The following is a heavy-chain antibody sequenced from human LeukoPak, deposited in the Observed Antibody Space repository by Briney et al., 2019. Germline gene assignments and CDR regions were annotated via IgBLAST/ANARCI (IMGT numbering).Heavy chain of an antibody. CDR1: GGSISNYY. V-gene: IGHV4-59*01. CDR3: ARIAARRPLLTRDYFDY. Sequence: SETLSLTCTVSGGSISNYYWSWVRQPPGKGLEWIGYIYYSGSTNYNPSLKSRVTISVDTSKNQFSLKLSSVTAADTAVYYCARIAARRPLLTRDYFDYWGQGTLVTVSS. D-gene: IGHD6-6*01. J-gene: IGHJ4*02. CDR2: IYYSGST.